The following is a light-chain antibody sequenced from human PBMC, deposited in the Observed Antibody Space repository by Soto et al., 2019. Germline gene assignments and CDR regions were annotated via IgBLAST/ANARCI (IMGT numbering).Light chain of an antibody. CDR3: QQYNSYPWT. Sequence: DIQMTQSPSTLSASVGDRVTITCRASPSISSWLAWYQQKPGKAPKLLIYDASSLESGVPSRFSGSGSGTEFTLTISSLQPDDFATYNCQQYNSYPWTFGQANKVEIK. CDR2: DAS. J-gene: IGKJ1*01. CDR1: PSISSW. V-gene: IGKV1-5*01.